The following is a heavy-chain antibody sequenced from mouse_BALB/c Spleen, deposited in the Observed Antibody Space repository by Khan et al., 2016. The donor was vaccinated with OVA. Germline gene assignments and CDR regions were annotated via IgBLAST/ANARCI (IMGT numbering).Heavy chain of an antibody. CDR3: ARDYWLTY. CDR2: ISSGGTT. J-gene: IGHJ3*01. Sequence: EVQLQESGGDLVKPGGSLKLSCAASGFTFSNYAMSWVRQTPEKRLEWVASISSGGTTYFPDSVKGRFTISRDNGRNILYLQMSSLRSEDTAMYYCARDYWLTYWGQGTLVTVSA. V-gene: IGHV5-6-5*01. CDR1: GFTFSNYA.